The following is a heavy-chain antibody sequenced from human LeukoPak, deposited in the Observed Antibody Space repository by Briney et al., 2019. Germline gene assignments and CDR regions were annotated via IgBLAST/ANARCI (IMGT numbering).Heavy chain of an antibody. D-gene: IGHD3-3*01. CDR2: IIPILGIA. J-gene: IGHJ4*02. CDR3: ARGVAELRFLEWLPFDY. CDR1: GGTFSSYA. Sequence: EASVKVSCKASGGTFSSYAISWVRQAPGQGLEWMGRIIPILGIANYAQKFQGRVTITADKSTSTAYMELSSLRSEDTAVYYCARGVAELRFLEWLPFDYWGQGTLVTVPS. V-gene: IGHV1-69*04.